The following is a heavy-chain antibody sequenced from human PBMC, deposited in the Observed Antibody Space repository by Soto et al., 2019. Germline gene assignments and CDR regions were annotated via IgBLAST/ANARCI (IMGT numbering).Heavy chain of an antibody. J-gene: IGHJ4*02. CDR1: GGTFSSYA. D-gene: IGHD3-10*01. CDR2: IIPIFGTA. CDR3: ARGKVRGVIVKY. Sequence: SVKVSCKASGGTFSSYAISWVRQAPGQGLEWMGVIIPIFGTANYTQKFQGRVTITADESTSTAYMELSSLRSEDTAVYYCARGKVRGVIVKYGGQGTLVTVSS. V-gene: IGHV1-69*13.